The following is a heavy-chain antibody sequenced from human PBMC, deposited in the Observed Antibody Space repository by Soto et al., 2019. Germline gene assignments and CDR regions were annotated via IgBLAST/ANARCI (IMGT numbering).Heavy chain of an antibody. CDR3: ARLGGYCSGGSCPYDMDV. CDR1: GFTFSSYS. D-gene: IGHD2-15*01. V-gene: IGHV3-21*01. CDR2: ISSSSSYI. Sequence: GGSLRLSCAASGFTFSSYSMNWVRQAPGKGLEWVSSISSSSSYIYYADSVKGRFTISRDNAKNSLYLQMNSLRAEDTAVYYCARLGGYCSGGSCPYDMDVWGQGTTFTV. J-gene: IGHJ6*02.